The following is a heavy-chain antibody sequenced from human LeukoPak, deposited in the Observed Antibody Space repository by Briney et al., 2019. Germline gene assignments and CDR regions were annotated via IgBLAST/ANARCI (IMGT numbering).Heavy chain of an antibody. V-gene: IGHV4-59*01. J-gene: IGHJ4*02. Sequence: SETLSLTCTVSGGSISSYYWSWIRQPPGKGLEWIGYIYYSGSTNYNPSLKSRVTISVDTSKNQFSLKLSSVTAADTAVYYCARAENSKGFDYWGQGTLVTVSS. D-gene: IGHD4-11*01. CDR3: ARAENSKGFDY. CDR1: GGSISSYY. CDR2: IYYSGST.